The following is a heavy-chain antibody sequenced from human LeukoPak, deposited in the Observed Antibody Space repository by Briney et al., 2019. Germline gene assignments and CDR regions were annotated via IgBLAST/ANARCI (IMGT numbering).Heavy chain of an antibody. CDR3: ARGSPTADK. J-gene: IGHJ4*02. CDR1: GGSMSSYY. D-gene: IGHD2-15*01. V-gene: IGHV4-59*01. Sequence: KPSETLSLTCTVSGGSMSSYYWSWIRQPPGKGLEWIGYIYYSGNTDYNPSLKSRLTISVDTSKNQFSLKLTSVTTADTAVYYCARGSPTADKWGQGTLVTVSS. CDR2: IYYSGNT.